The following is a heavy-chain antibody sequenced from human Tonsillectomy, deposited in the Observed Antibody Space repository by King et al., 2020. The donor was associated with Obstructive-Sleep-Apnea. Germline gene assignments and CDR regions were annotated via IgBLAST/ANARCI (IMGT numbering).Heavy chain of an antibody. V-gene: IGHV3-15*01. CDR1: GLNFNDAW. CDR3: TTRPIWGSGL. D-gene: IGHD7-27*01. Sequence: VQLVESGGGLVKPGGSLRLSCAASGLNFNDAWMSWVRQAPGKGLEWVGHIKSKIDGGTTDYAAPVKGRVIISRDDSKNTLFLQINSLKIEDTAVYYCTTRPIWGSGLWGRGTLVTVSS. CDR2: IKSKIDGGTT. J-gene: IGHJ2*01.